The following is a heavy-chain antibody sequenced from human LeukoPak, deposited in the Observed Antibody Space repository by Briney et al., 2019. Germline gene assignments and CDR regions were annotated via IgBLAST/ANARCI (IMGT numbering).Heavy chain of an antibody. V-gene: IGHV3-7*03. J-gene: IGHJ4*02. D-gene: IGHD3-22*01. CDR2: IKQDGSEK. CDR1: GFTFSSYW. CDR3: AKDHGETYYYDSSGYSLGGYFDY. Sequence: GGSLRLSCAASGFTFSSYWMTWVRQAPGKGLEWVANIKQDGSEKYYVDSVKGRFTISRDNSKNTLYLQMNSLRAEDTAVYYCAKDHGETYYYDSSGYSLGGYFDYWGQGTLVTVSS.